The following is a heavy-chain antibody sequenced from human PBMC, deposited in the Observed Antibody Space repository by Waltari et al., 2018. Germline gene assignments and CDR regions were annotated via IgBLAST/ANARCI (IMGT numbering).Heavy chain of an antibody. CDR2: ICHSGRT. V-gene: IGHV4-4*02. J-gene: IGHJ4*02. CDR1: GGSISSSNW. D-gene: IGHD3-10*01. Sequence: QVQLQESGPGLVKPSGTLSLTCAVSGGSISSSNWWSWVRQPPGKGLEWIGEICHSGRTHYTPALKSGVTRSVDKSTNQFSRKLSSGTAADTAGYYCARDSDGSGSYYYWGQGTLVTVSS. CDR3: ARDSDGSGSYYY.